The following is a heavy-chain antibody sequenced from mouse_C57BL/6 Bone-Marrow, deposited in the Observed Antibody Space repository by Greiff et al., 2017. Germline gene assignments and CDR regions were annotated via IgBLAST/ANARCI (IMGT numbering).Heavy chain of an antibody. V-gene: IGHV1-64*01. CDR3: ARSTRAWEVAY. CDR1: GYTFTSYW. J-gene: IGHJ3*01. Sequence: QVQLQQPGAELVKPGASVKLSCKASGYTFTSYWMHWVKQWPGQGLEWIGMIHPNSGSTNYNEKFKSKATLTVDKSSSTAYMQLSSLTSEDAAVYYCARSTRAWEVAYWGQGTLVTVSA. CDR2: IHPNSGST. D-gene: IGHD2-1*01.